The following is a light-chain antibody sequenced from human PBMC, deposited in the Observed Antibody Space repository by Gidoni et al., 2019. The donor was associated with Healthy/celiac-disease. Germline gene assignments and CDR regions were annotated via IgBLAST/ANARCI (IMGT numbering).Light chain of an antibody. CDR3: QQYNNWYT. CDR2: GAS. V-gene: IGKV3-15*01. CDR1: QSVSSN. Sequence: EIVMXQSPATLSVSPGERATLSCRASQSVSSNLAWYQQKPGQAPRLLIYGASTRATGIPARFSGSGSGTEFTLTISSLQSEDFAVYYCQQYNNWYTFGQGTKLEIK. J-gene: IGKJ2*01.